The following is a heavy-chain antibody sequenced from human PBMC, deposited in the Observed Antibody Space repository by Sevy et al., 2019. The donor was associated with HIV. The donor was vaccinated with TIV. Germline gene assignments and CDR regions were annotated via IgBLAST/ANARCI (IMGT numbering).Heavy chain of an antibody. CDR3: ARQGAGYYGATGNAFDF. CDR1: GGSITSYY. D-gene: IGHD3-10*01. J-gene: IGHJ3*01. CDR2: IYHTGDT. V-gene: IGHV4-59*01. Sequence: SETLSLTCTVSGGSITSYYWSWIRQPPGKGLEWIGYIYHTGDTKYNPSLKSRLTISVDTSRSQFSLKLSSVTAADTAMYYCARQGAGYYGATGNAFDFWGQGTMVTVSS.